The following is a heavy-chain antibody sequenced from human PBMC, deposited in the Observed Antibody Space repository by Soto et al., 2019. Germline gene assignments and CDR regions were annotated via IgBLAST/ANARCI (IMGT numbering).Heavy chain of an antibody. Sequence: PGGSLRLSCGVSGFTVSGNSLSWVRQAPGKGLEWVSYIFTDGSTYYADSVRGRFTISRDTSKNTLYLQMNSLRVEDTAVYYCARDYYGSGSSLGLLSKYYFDYWGQGTTVTVSS. V-gene: IGHV3-53*01. D-gene: IGHD3-10*01. CDR1: GFTVSGNS. CDR2: IFTDGST. J-gene: IGHJ4*03. CDR3: ARDYYGSGSSLGLLSKYYFDY.